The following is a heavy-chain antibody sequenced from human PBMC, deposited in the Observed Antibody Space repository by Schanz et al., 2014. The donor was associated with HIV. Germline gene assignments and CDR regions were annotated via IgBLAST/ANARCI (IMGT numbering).Heavy chain of an antibody. D-gene: IGHD3-10*01. CDR3: AKGQRGMVRGDIDY. J-gene: IGHJ4*02. Sequence: EVQLVESGGGLVQPGGSLRLSCVASGFSFSNYWMSWVRQAPGRGLEWVSLIGSGGGRTYYADSVKGRVTISRDNSKNTLYLQMNSLRAGDTAVYYCAKGQRGMVRGDIDYWGQGTLVTVSS. CDR1: GFSFSNYW. CDR2: IGSGGGRT. V-gene: IGHV3-23*04.